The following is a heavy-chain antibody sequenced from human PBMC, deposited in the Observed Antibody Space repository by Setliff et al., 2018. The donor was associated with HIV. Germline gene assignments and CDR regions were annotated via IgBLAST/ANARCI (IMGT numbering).Heavy chain of an antibody. CDR1: GGSISSYY. CDR3: ARGRSDFNYWSGYYGWLDP. Sequence: SETLSLTCTVSGGSISSYYWGWIRQPPGKGLEWIGYIYTSGSTNYNPSLKSRVTISVDTSKNQFSLKLSAVTAADTAVDYCARGRSDFNYWSGYYGWLDPWGQGSLVTVSS. J-gene: IGHJ5*02. D-gene: IGHD3-3*01. CDR2: IYTSGST. V-gene: IGHV4-4*08.